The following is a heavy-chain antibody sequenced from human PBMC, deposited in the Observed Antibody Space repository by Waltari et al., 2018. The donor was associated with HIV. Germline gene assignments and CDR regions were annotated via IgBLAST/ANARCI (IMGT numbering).Heavy chain of an antibody. Sequence: QVQLVQSGAAVKTPRASVKVSCKASGYISPSYDSNWARHAPGQGLEWMGWMNPNSGNTGYAQKFQGRVTMTRNTSISTAYMELSSLRSEDTAVYYCARSYDYGGNPVYYGMDVWGQGTTVTVSS. D-gene: IGHD4-17*01. V-gene: IGHV1-8*01. J-gene: IGHJ6*02. CDR2: MNPNSGNT. CDR3: ARSYDYGGNPVYYGMDV. CDR1: GYISPSYD.